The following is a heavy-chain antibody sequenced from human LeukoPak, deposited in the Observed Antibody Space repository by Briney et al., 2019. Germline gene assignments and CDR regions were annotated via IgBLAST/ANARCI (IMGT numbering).Heavy chain of an antibody. CDR2: INHSGST. CDR1: GGSFSGYY. J-gene: IGHJ4*02. CDR3: ARGSHDSSGYYYFDY. D-gene: IGHD3-22*01. Sequence: SETLSLTCAVYGGSFSGYYWSWIRQPPGKGLEWIGEINHSGSTNYNPSLKSRVTISVDTSKNQFSLKLSSVTAADTAVYYCARGSHDSSGYYYFDYWGQGTLVPVSS. V-gene: IGHV4-34*01.